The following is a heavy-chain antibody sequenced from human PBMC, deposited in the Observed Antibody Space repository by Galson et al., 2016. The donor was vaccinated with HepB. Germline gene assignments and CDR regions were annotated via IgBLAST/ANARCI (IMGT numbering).Heavy chain of an antibody. CDR2: LSDGGTA. CDR1: GFTFKYHA. V-gene: IGHV3-23*01. J-gene: IGHJ4*02. Sequence: SLRLSCAASGFTFKYHAMSWVRQAPGSGLEWVAVLSDGGTAHYADSVKGRFTISRDNSKNTVYLQMDSLGAEDRAEYYCARVSGPWVGVPAAKVYFDFWGQGTLVIVSS. D-gene: IGHD2-2*01. CDR3: ARVSGPWVGVPAAKVYFDF.